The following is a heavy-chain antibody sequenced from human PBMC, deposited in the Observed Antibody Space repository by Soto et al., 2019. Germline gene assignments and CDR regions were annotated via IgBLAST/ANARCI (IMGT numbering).Heavy chain of an antibody. Sequence: EVQLVESGGGLVKPGGSLRLSCTGSGFPFSAYNINWVRQAPGKGLEWVSSITVGSSHIYQPNSMKGRFTISRDDAKNSVYLQIDSLRDEDTALYYCSRSPEVGVRGPYWGQGTLVTVSS. V-gene: IGHV3-21*01. J-gene: IGHJ4*02. CDR3: SRSPEVGVRGPY. CDR1: GFPFSAYN. CDR2: ITVGSSHI. D-gene: IGHD3-16*01.